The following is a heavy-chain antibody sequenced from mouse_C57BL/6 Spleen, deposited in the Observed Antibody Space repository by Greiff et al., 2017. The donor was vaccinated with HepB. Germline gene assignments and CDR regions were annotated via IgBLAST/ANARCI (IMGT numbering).Heavy chain of an antibody. CDR2: ISSGGDYI. D-gene: IGHD1-1*01. V-gene: IGHV5-9-1*02. CDR1: GFTFSSYA. Sequence: EVMLVESGEGLVKPGGSLKLSCAASGFTFSSYAMSWVRQTPEKRLEWVAYISSGGDYIYYADTVKGRFTISRDNARNTLYLQMSSLKSEDTAMYYCTREGITTVVATRYYAMDYWGQGTSVTVSS. CDR3: TREGITTVVATRYYAMDY. J-gene: IGHJ4*01.